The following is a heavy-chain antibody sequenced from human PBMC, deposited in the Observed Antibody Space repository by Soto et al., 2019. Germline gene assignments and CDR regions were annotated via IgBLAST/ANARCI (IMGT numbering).Heavy chain of an antibody. CDR1: GFSFSAHG. Sequence: QVQLVESGGGVVRPGTSLRLSCAATGFSFSAHGMHWVRQAPGKGLEWLAVINDGSEEGYADSVRGRFTISRDNARNXLYLQMNNLRAEDSALYYCARDDLFVDNGLDHWGQGTLVTVSS. J-gene: IGHJ4*02. CDR2: INDGSEE. V-gene: IGHV3-33*01. CDR3: ARDDLFVDNGLDH. D-gene: IGHD1-1*01.